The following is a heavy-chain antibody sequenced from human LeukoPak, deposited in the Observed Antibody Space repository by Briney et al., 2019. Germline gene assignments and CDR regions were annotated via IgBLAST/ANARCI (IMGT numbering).Heavy chain of an antibody. CDR2: ISTYNGNT. J-gene: IGHJ5*02. CDR1: GYTFTSYG. D-gene: IGHD6-19*01. V-gene: IGHV1-18*01. CDR3: AREAAVVEATPIDP. Sequence: ASVKVSCKASGYTFTSYGISWVRQAPGQGLEWMGWISTYNGNTNYAEKLQGRVTMTTDTSTSTAYMELRSLRSDDTAVYYCAREAAVVEATPIDPWGQGTRVTVSS.